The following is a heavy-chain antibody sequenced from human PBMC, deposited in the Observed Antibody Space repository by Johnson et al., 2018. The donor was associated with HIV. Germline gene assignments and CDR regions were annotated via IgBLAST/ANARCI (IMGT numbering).Heavy chain of an antibody. CDR1: GFTFINYW. V-gene: IGHV3-48*01. CDR3: AKGMGQWLARGAFDI. J-gene: IGHJ3*02. Sequence: EVQLVESGGGLVQPGGSLRLSCAASGFTFINYWMHWVRQAPGKGLEWVSYISSSGSPIYYADSVKGRFTISRDNSKNTLYLQMNSLRAEDPAVYYCAKGMGQWLARGAFDIWGQGTMVTVSS. CDR2: ISSSGSPI. D-gene: IGHD6-19*01.